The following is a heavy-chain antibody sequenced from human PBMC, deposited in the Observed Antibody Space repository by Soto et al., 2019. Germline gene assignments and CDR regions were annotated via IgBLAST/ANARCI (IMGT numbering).Heavy chain of an antibody. CDR2: IYYSGST. D-gene: IGHD5-18*01. V-gene: IGHV4-59*01. Sequence: SETLSLTCTVSGGSISSYYWSWIRQPPGKGLEWIGYIYYSGSTNYNPSLKSRVTISVDTSKNQFSLKLSSVTAADTAVYYCARGAEYGYGDFDYWGQGTLVTVSS. CDR1: GGSISSYY. J-gene: IGHJ4*02. CDR3: ARGAEYGYGDFDY.